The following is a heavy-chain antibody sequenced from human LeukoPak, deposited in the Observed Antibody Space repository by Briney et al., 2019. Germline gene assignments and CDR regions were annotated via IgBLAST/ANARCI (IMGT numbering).Heavy chain of an antibody. Sequence: ASVKVSCKASGYTFTGYYMHWVRQAPGQGLEWMGRINPNSGGTNYAQKFQGRVTMTRDTSISTAYMELSRLRSDDTAVYYCARLERGPWGSSWYTTGFDYWGQGTLVTVSS. V-gene: IGHV1-2*06. D-gene: IGHD6-13*01. CDR3: ARLERGPWGSSWYTTGFDY. J-gene: IGHJ4*02. CDR1: GYTFTGYY. CDR2: INPNSGGT.